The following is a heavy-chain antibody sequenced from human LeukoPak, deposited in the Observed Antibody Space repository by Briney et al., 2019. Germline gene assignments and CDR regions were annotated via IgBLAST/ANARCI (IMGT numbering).Heavy chain of an antibody. CDR1: GFTVSSNY. V-gene: IGHV3-53*01. D-gene: IGHD3-22*01. J-gene: IGHJ4*02. CDR3: ARTYYYDSSGYYGLDY. Sequence: PGGSLRLSCAASGFTVSSNYMSWVRQAPGKELEWVSVIYSGGSTYYADSVKGRFTISRDNSKNTLYLQMNSLRAEDTAVYYCARTYYYDSSGYYGLDYWGQGTLVTVSS. CDR2: IYSGGST.